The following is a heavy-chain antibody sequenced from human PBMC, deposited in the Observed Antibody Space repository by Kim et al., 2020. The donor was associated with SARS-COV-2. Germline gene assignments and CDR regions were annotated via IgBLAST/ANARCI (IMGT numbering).Heavy chain of an antibody. Sequence: ASVKVSCKAPGDTFNGYYIHWVRQAPGQGLEWLGWIKPKYCDTKYAENFQGRVTMTRDTSINTVFMELSRLRSDDTAVYHCVRETLQSPKGAFDIWGPGTVVTVSS. CDR2: IKPKYCDT. CDR3: VRETLQSPKGAFDI. J-gene: IGHJ3*02. V-gene: IGHV1-2*02. D-gene: IGHD2-21*02. CDR1: GDTFNGYY.